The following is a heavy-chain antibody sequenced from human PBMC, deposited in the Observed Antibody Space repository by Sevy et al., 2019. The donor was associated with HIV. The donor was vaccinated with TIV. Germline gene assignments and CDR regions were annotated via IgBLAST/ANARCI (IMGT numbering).Heavy chain of an antibody. Sequence: ASVKVSCKASGYTFTSYGISWVRQAPGQGLEWMGWISAYNGNTNYAQKLQGRVTMTTDTSTSTAYMELRSLRSDDTAVYYCARDSYCSGGSCYVREFDYWGQGTLVTVSS. CDR2: ISAYNGNT. J-gene: IGHJ4*02. V-gene: IGHV1-18*01. CDR1: GYTFTSYG. CDR3: ARDSYCSGGSCYVREFDY. D-gene: IGHD2-15*01.